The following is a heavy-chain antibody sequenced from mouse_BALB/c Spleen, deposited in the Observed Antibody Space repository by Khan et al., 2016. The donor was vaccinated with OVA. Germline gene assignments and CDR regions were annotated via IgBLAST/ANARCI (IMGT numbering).Heavy chain of an antibody. D-gene: IGHD1-1*01. Sequence: VQLQESGVELARPGASVKMSCKASVYTFTSYTIHWVKQRPGQGLEWIGYIFPSSGYSNYNQRFKDKATLTADKSSTTAYMQMSSLTSEDSAVYYCARNLHYYGSRGAMDYWGQGTSVTVSS. CDR1: VYTFTSYT. CDR2: IFPSSGYS. J-gene: IGHJ4*01. V-gene: IGHV1-4*01. CDR3: ARNLHYYGSRGAMDY.